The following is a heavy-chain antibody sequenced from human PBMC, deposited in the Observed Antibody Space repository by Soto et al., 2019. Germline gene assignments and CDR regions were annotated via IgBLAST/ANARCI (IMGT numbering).Heavy chain of an antibody. D-gene: IGHD3-10*01. J-gene: IGHJ4*02. CDR3: ARGRLLWFGESPVASYFDY. CDR2: INHSGST. Sequence: SETLSLTCAVYGGSFSGYYWSLLRQPPGKGLEWIGEINHSGSTNYNPSLKSRVTISVDTSKNQFSLKLSSVTAADTAVYYCARGRLLWFGESPVASYFDYWGQGTLVTVSS. V-gene: IGHV4-34*01. CDR1: GGSFSGYY.